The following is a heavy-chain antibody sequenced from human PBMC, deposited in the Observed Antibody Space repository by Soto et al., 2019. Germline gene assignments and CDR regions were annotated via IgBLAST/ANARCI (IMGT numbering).Heavy chain of an antibody. J-gene: IGHJ4*02. V-gene: IGHV4-28*01. CDR1: GYSISSSNW. D-gene: IGHD1-26*01. CDR2: IYYSGTT. Sequence: QVQLQESGPGLVKPSDTLSLTCAVSGYSISSSNWWGWIRQPPGKGLEWIGYIYYSGTTYYNPSLKXRXPXSXXTSKNQFSLKLPSVTAVDTAVYYCARREIQGPIDYWGQGTLVTVSS. CDR3: ARREIQGPIDY.